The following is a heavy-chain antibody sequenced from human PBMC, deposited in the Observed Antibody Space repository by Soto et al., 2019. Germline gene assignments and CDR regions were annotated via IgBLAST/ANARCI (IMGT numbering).Heavy chain of an antibody. Sequence: GGSLRLSCAASGFTFDDYTMHWVRQAPGKGLEWVSLISWDGGSTYYADSVKGRFTISRDNSKNSLYLQMNSLRTEDTALYYCAKDKYSYDSYYYYGMDVWGQGTTVTVSS. CDR1: GFTFDDYT. V-gene: IGHV3-43*01. D-gene: IGHD5-18*01. CDR2: ISWDGGST. J-gene: IGHJ6*02. CDR3: AKDKYSYDSYYYYGMDV.